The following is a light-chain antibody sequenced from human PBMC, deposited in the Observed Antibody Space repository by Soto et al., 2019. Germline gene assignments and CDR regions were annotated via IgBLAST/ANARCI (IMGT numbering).Light chain of an antibody. CDR3: QKFDSAPT. V-gene: IGKV1-27*01. Sequence: DIQMTQSPSSLSASVGDRVTITCRASQGINYYLAWYQQKPGTVPKVLIYAASTLQSGVPSRFSGSGSGTDFTLTISSLQPEDVATYYCQKFDSAPTFGQGTKVEIK. CDR1: QGINYY. J-gene: IGKJ1*01. CDR2: AAS.